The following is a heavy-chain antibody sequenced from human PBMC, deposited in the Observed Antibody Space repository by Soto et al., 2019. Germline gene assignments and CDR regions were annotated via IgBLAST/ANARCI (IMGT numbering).Heavy chain of an antibody. D-gene: IGHD3-22*01. CDR3: ARDYYDSSGYYHFDY. CDR2: IYYSGST. Sequence: PSETLSLTCTVSGGSIISYYWSWIRQPPGKGLEWIGYIYYSGSTNYNPSLKSRVTISVDTSKNQFSLKLSSVTAADTAVYYCARDYYDSSGYYHFDYWGQGTLVTVSS. CDR1: GGSIISYY. V-gene: IGHV4-59*01. J-gene: IGHJ4*02.